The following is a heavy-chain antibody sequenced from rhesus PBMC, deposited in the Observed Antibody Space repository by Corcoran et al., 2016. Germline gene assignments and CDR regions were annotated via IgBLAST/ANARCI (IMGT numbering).Heavy chain of an antibody. D-gene: IGHD3-3*01. CDR2: FSGSGGST. J-gene: IGHJ4*01. CDR1: GGSLSSNS. CDR3: ARELNIWTGYYLY. Sequence: QVQLQESGPGLVKPSETLSLTCAVSGGSLSSNSCSWVLPPPGKGRELIGRFSGSGGSTDYNPSLKSRVTSSTYTSKNQFSLKLSSVTAADTAVYYCARELNIWTGYYLYWGQGVLVTVSS. V-gene: IGHV4-173*01.